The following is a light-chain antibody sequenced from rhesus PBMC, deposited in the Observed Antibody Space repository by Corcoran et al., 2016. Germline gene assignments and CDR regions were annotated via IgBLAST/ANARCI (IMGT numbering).Light chain of an antibody. CDR1: QSLLDSEDGNPY. CDR3: MQALEFPLT. Sequence: DIVMTQTPLSLPVTPGEPASISCRSSQSLLDSEDGNPYLDWYLQQPGQSPQLLIYEVSNRASGVPDRFSGSGSDPDFTLKISRVEAEDGGVYYCMQALEFPLTFGGGTKVEIK. V-gene: IGKV2-104*02. CDR2: EVS. J-gene: IGKJ4*01.